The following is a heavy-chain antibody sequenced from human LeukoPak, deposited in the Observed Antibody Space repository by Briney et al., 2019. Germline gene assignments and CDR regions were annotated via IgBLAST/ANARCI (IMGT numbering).Heavy chain of an antibody. CDR1: GFTFSSYA. V-gene: IGHV3-23*01. Sequence: PGGSLRLSCAASGFTFSSYAMSWVRQAPREGLEWVSAIIGSGSRTYYADSVKGRFTISRDNSKNTLYLQLNSLRAEDTAVYYCAKDPPGYSSSWHGTFDYWGQGTLVTVSS. CDR3: AKDPPGYSSSWHGTFDY. D-gene: IGHD6-13*01. J-gene: IGHJ4*02. CDR2: IIGSGSRT.